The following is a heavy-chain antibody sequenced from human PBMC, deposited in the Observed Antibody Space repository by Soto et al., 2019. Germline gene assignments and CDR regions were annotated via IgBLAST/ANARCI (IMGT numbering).Heavy chain of an antibody. V-gene: IGHV3-49*04. J-gene: IGHJ4*02. CDR1: GFTFGDFG. CDR2: IRNDIYDETT. D-gene: IGHD5-12*01. CDR3: TRGRDGYNPYYFLF. Sequence: PGGSLRLSCTASGFTFGDFGMNWVRQAPGKGLEWIAFIRNDIYDETTEYAASVKGRFTISRDDSKSMAFLQMDSLQTGDTAVYFCTRGRDGYNPYYFLFWGQGALVTVSS.